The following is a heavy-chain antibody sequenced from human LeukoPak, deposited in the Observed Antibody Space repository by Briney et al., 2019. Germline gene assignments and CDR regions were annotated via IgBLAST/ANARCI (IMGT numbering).Heavy chain of an antibody. CDR1: GYTFTKYN. Sequence: ASVKVSCKASGYTFTKYNINWVRQATGQGLEWMGWMNPKSGNTGNTQKFQGRVTITRNTSISTAYMELSSLRSEDTAVYYCVRGINDIPDYWGQGTLVTVSS. V-gene: IGHV1-8*03. CDR3: VRGINDIPDY. CDR2: MNPKSGNT. D-gene: IGHD3-16*02. J-gene: IGHJ4*02.